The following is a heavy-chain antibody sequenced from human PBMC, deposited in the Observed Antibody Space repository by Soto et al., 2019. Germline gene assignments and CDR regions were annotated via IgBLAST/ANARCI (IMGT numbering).Heavy chain of an antibody. CDR2: ISYDGSNK. J-gene: IGHJ4*02. D-gene: IGHD5-18*01. CDR1: GFTFSSYA. CDR3: ARDDTAMVLLVPLLPDY. Sequence: RGSLRPSCAASGFTFSSYALHWVRQAPGTGLEWVAVISYDGSNKSDADSVKGRFTISRDNSDNTLYLQMNRWRAEDTAVYYCARDDTAMVLLVPLLPDYWGQGTLVTVSS. V-gene: IGHV3-30-3*01.